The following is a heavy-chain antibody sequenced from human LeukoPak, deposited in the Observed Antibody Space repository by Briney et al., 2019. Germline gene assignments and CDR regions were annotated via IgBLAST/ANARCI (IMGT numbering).Heavy chain of an antibody. CDR1: GFTVSSNY. J-gene: IGHJ5*02. CDR2: IYDGDST. CDR3: VRDSRPPDSIHFWSVNLFDP. V-gene: IGHV3-53*05. D-gene: IGHD3-3*02. Sequence: GGSLRLSCAASGFTVSSNYMSWVRQAPGKGLEWVSVIYDGDSTYYADSVKGRFTISRDNSKNTLYLQMNSLRPEDTAVYYCVRDSRPPDSIHFWSVNLFDPWGQGTLVTVSS.